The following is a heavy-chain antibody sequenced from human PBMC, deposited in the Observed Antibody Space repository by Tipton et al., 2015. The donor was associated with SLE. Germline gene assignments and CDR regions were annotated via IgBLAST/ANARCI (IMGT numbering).Heavy chain of an antibody. CDR1: DDSISTYY. Sequence: TLSLTCTVSDDSISTYYWSWIRQPPGKGLEWIGYIYSSGTSNYNPSLKSRVTISVDTSKNQFSLNVTSVTAADTAVYYCTRCRRDGYNFFFDYWGQGRLVTVSS. J-gene: IGHJ4*02. D-gene: IGHD5-24*01. CDR3: TRCRRDGYNFFFDY. V-gene: IGHV4-59*01. CDR2: IYSSGTS.